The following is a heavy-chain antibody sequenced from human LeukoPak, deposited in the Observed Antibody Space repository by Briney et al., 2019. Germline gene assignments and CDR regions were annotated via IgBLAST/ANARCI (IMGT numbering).Heavy chain of an antibody. Sequence: ETESLTCTVSGGSISNYYWSWIRQPAGKGLEWIGRIYTSGSTHYNPSLESRITMSVDTSKNQSSLKLSSVTAADTAVYYCARILWDLPVSWGQGTLVPVSS. V-gene: IGHV4-4*07. CDR3: ARILWDLPVS. J-gene: IGHJ5*02. D-gene: IGHD1-26*01. CDR1: GGSISNYY. CDR2: IYTSGST.